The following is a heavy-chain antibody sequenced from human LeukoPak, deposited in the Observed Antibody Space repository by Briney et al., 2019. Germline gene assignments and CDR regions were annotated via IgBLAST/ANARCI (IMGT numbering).Heavy chain of an antibody. J-gene: IGHJ6*04. CDR3: ARGGYSYGYYYYGMDV. D-gene: IGHD5-18*01. CDR1: GGTFSSYA. Sequence: SVKVSCKASGGTFSSYAISWVRQAPGQGLEWMGGIIPIFGTANYAQKFQGRVTITADQSTSTAYMELSSLRSEDTAVYYCARGGYSYGYYYYGMDVWGKGTTVTVSS. CDR2: IIPIFGTA. V-gene: IGHV1-69*01.